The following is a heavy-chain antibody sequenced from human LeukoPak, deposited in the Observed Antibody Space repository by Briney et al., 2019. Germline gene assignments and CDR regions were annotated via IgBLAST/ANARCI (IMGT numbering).Heavy chain of an antibody. Sequence: GGSLRLSCAASGFTFGAYEMNWVRQAPGKGLEWLSYISDRGTTIYYADSVKGRFTISRDDAKNSLYLQMNSLRAEDTAVYYCARRYCSSTSCLLDYWGQGTLVTVSS. CDR1: GFTFGAYE. CDR2: ISDRGTTI. J-gene: IGHJ4*02. D-gene: IGHD2-2*01. V-gene: IGHV3-48*03. CDR3: ARRYCSSTSCLLDY.